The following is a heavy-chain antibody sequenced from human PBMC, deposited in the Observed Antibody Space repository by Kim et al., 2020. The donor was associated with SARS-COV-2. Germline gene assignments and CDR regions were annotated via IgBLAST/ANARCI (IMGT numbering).Heavy chain of an antibody. J-gene: IGHJ4*02. Sequence: SETLSLTCTVSGGSISSSSYYWGWIRQPPGKGLEWIGSIYYSGSTYYNPSLKSRVTISVDTSKNQFSLKLSSVTAADTAVYYCARQGPQWLARTYYFDYWGQGTLVTVSS. CDR3: ARQGPQWLARTYYFDY. D-gene: IGHD6-19*01. V-gene: IGHV4-39*01. CDR1: GGSISSSSYY. CDR2: IYYSGST.